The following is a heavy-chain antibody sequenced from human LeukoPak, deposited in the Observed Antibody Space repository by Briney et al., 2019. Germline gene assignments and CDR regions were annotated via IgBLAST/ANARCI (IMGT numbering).Heavy chain of an antibody. CDR3: ARDEKDYYGSGTSPDY. CDR1: GYTFTSYG. Sequence: ASVKVSCKASGYTFTSYGISWVRQAPGQGLEWMGWVSAYNGNTNYAQKLQGRVTMTTDTSTSTAYMELRSLRSDDTAVYYCARDEKDYYGSGTSPDYWGQGTLVTVSS. D-gene: IGHD3-10*01. J-gene: IGHJ4*02. V-gene: IGHV1-18*01. CDR2: VSAYNGNT.